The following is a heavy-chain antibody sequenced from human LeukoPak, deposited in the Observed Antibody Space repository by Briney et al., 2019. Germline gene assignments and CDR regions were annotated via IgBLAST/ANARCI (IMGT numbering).Heavy chain of an antibody. Sequence: SETLSLTCTVSGGSISSYYWSWIRQPAGKGLEWIGRIYTSGSTNYNPSLKSRVTMSVDTSKNQFSLKLSSVTAADTAVYYCARDGYGSWSYSWFDPWGQGTLVTVSS. CDR2: IYTSGST. V-gene: IGHV4-4*07. J-gene: IGHJ5*02. CDR3: ARDGYGSWSYSWFDP. D-gene: IGHD3-10*01. CDR1: GGSISSYY.